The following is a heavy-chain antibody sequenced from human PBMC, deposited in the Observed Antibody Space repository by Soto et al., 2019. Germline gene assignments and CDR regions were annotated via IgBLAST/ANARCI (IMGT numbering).Heavy chain of an antibody. V-gene: IGHV1-69*06. J-gene: IGHJ5*02. CDR1: GGTFSSYA. CDR3: ARGSSGWYNWFDP. Sequence: SVKVSCKASGGTFSSYAISWVRQAPGQGLEWMGGIIPIFGTANYAQKFQGRVTITADKSTSTAYMELSSLRSEDTAVYYCARGSSGWYNWFDPWGQGTLVTVSS. D-gene: IGHD6-19*01. CDR2: IIPIFGTA.